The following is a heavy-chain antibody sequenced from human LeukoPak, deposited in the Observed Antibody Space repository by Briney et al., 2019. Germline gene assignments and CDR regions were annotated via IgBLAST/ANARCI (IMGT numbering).Heavy chain of an antibody. J-gene: IGHJ4*02. D-gene: IGHD6-19*01. CDR2: ISSSSNTI. CDR1: GFTFSNYK. V-gene: IGHV3-48*01. Sequence: GGSLRLSCAASGFTFSNYKMNWVRQAPGKGLEWVSHISSSSNTIYYADSVKGRFTISRDNSKNTLYLHMNSLRAEDTAVYYCAKDLTVAGVDYWGQGTLVTVSS. CDR3: AKDLTVAGVDY.